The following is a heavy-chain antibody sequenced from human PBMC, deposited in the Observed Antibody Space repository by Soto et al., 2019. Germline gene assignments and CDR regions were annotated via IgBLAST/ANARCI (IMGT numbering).Heavy chain of an antibody. CDR3: ARRIFGVVIINWFDP. V-gene: IGHV1-3*01. Sequence: GASVKVSCKASGYTFASYARHWVRQAPGQRLEWMGWINAGNGNTKYSQKFQGRVTITRDTSASTAYMELSSLRSEDTAVYYCARRIFGVVIINWFDPWGQGTLVTVSS. CDR1: GYTFASYA. J-gene: IGHJ5*02. CDR2: INAGNGNT. D-gene: IGHD3-3*01.